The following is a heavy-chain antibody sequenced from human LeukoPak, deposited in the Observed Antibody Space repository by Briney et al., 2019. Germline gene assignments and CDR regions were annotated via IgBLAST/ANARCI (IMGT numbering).Heavy chain of an antibody. V-gene: IGHV4-4*09. CDR2: IYTSGST. CDR1: SGSISGYY. Sequence: SETLSLTCTVSSGSISGYYWSWIRQPPGEGLEWIGYIYTSGSTNYNPSLKSRVTISVDTPKNQFSLKLSSVTAADTAVYYCARLRYFDSSGYYPTWGQGTLVTVSS. D-gene: IGHD3-22*01. CDR3: ARLRYFDSSGYYPT. J-gene: IGHJ5*02.